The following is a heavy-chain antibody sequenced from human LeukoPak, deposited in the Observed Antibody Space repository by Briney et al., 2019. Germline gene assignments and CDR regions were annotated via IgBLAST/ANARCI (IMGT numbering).Heavy chain of an antibody. CDR3: AREGGYGDYDSYYFDY. Sequence: GGSLRLSCAASGFAFSNFAMHWVRQAPGKGLEWVAVVSYEGTIKYYSDSAKGRFTISRDNSKNTLYLQMNSLRAEDTAVYYCAREGGYGDYDSYYFDYWGQGTLVTVSS. J-gene: IGHJ4*02. CDR2: VSYEGTIK. CDR1: GFAFSNFA. V-gene: IGHV3-30*03. D-gene: IGHD4-17*01.